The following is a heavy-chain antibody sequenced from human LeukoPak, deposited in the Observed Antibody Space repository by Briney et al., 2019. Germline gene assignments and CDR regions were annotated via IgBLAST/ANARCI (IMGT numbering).Heavy chain of an antibody. D-gene: IGHD4-23*01. CDR3: ARRGDGGRSFDY. CDR1: GFTVSSNY. V-gene: IGHV3-53*01. CDR2: IYSGGNT. Sequence: GGSLRLSCAASGFTVSSNYMSWVRQAPGKGLEWVSVIYSGGNTYYADSVKGRFTISRDNSKNTLFLQMNSLRAEDTAVYYCARRGDGGRSFDYWGQGTLVTVSS. J-gene: IGHJ4*02.